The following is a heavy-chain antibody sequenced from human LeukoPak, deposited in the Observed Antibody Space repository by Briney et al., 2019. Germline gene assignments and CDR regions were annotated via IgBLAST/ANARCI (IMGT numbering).Heavy chain of an antibody. CDR2: IYYSGST. D-gene: IGHD3-10*01. CDR1: GGSISSSSYY. J-gene: IGHJ4*02. CDR3: ARAKRITMVRGVPQYYFDY. V-gene: IGHV4-39*01. Sequence: SETLSLTCTVSGGSISSSSYYWGWIRQPPGKGLEWIGRIYYSGSTYYNPSLKSRVTISVDTSKNQFSLKLSSVTAADTAVYYCARAKRITMVRGVPQYYFDYWGQGTLVTVSS.